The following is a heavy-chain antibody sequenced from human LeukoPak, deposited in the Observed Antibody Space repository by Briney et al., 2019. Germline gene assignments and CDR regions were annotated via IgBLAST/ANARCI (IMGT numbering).Heavy chain of an antibody. Sequence: SETLSLTCSVYGGSFSIYCWSWIRQPPGKGLEWIGEINHSGSTNYNPSLKTRVTISLDRSKDQFSLKLTSVTAADTAVYYCTRGKPETVFDSWGRGTLVTVPS. CDR3: TRGKPETVFDS. CDR2: INHSGST. J-gene: IGHJ4*01. CDR1: GGSFSIYC. V-gene: IGHV4-34*01.